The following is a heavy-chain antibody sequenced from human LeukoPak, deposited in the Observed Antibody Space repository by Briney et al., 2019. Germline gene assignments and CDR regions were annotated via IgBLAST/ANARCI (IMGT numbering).Heavy chain of an antibody. D-gene: IGHD1-26*01. CDR1: GFTFSSYW. Sequence: GGSLRLSCAASGFTFSSYWMSWVRQAPGKGLEWVANIKQDGSEKYYVDSVKGRFTISRDNAKNSLYLRMNSLRAEDTAVYYCARVGATHYYYYMDVWGKGTTVTVSS. J-gene: IGHJ6*03. CDR3: ARVGATHYYYYMDV. CDR2: IKQDGSEK. V-gene: IGHV3-7*04.